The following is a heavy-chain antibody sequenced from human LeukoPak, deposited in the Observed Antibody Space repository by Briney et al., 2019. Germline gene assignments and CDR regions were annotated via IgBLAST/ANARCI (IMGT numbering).Heavy chain of an antibody. CDR1: DDSITIYY. CDR2: VSNIETT. CDR3: ARPPHYYDTSGYSV. D-gene: IGHD3-22*01. V-gene: IGHV4-59*01. Sequence: SETLSLTCTVSDDSITIYYWSWLRQPPGKRLEWIGYVSNIETTNYNPSLKSRVTISVDTSKNQFSLRLNSVTAADTAVYYCARPPHYYDTSGYSVWGQGTLVTVSS. J-gene: IGHJ4*02.